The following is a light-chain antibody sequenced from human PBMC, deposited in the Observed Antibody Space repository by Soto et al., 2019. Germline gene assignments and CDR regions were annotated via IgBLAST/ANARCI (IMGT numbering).Light chain of an antibody. CDR2: AAS. Sequence: DIQMTQSPSSLSASVGDRVTITCRASQSISNYLNWYQQKPGKAPKLLMYAASSLQSGVPSRFSGSGSGTDFTLTISSLQPEDFATYYCQRSYSTPRTFGQGTKVE. V-gene: IGKV1-39*01. J-gene: IGKJ1*01. CDR3: QRSYSTPRT. CDR1: QSISNY.